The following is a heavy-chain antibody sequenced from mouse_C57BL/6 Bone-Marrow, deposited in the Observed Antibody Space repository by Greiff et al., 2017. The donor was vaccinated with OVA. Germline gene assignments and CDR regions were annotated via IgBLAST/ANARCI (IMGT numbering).Heavy chain of an antibody. D-gene: IGHD3-1*01. CDR3: AREALNY. CDR2: IDPSDSYT. V-gene: IGHV1-50*01. Sequence: VQLQQPGAELVKPGASVKLSCKASGYTFTSYWMQWVKQRPGQGLEWIGEIDPSDSYTNYNQKFKGKATLTVDTSSSTAYMQLSSLTSEDSAVYYCAREALNYWGQGTTLTVSS. CDR1: GYTFTSYW. J-gene: IGHJ2*01.